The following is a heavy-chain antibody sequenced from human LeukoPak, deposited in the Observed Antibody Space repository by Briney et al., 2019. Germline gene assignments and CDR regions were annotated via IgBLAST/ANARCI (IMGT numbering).Heavy chain of an antibody. CDR3: ARGARNYYDSSSVDP. Sequence: ASVKVSCKASGYTFTTYGISWVRQAPGQGLEWMGWISAYSGNIKYAQKFQGRVIMTTDTSTSTAYMELRSLRSDDTAVYYCARGARNYYDSSSVDPWGQGTLVTVSS. V-gene: IGHV1-18*01. CDR1: GYTFTTYG. CDR2: ISAYSGNI. D-gene: IGHD3-22*01. J-gene: IGHJ5*02.